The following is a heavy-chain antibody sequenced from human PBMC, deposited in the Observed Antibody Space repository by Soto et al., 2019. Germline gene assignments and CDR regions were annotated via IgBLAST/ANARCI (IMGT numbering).Heavy chain of an antibody. CDR1: GGSMSSGDYY. CDR3: ARVTTVVTPDY. Sequence: QVQLQESGPGLVKPSQTLSLTCTVSGGSMSSGDYYWSWIRQPPGKGLEWIGYIHHSGRTYYNPSLKSRITMSIQTSKNQFSLKLTSVTAADTAVYFCARVTTVVTPDYWGQGTLVTVSS. CDR2: IHHSGRT. J-gene: IGHJ4*02. V-gene: IGHV4-30-4*01. D-gene: IGHD4-17*01.